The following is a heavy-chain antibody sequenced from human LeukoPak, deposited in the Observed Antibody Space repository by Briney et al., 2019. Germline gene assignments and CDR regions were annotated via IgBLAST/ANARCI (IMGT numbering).Heavy chain of an antibody. J-gene: IGHJ4*02. CDR2: ISGSGSST. CDR3: AKYSGSYSYPPNWDS. Sequence: QPGGSLRLSCAASGFTFSNYAMTWVRQAPGKGLEWVSGISGSGSSTYYADSVKGRFTLSRDYPRNTLYLQMNTLRAEDTAVYFCAKYSGSYSYPPNWDSCGQRTLVTVSS. V-gene: IGHV3-23*01. D-gene: IGHD1-26*01. CDR1: GFTFSNYA.